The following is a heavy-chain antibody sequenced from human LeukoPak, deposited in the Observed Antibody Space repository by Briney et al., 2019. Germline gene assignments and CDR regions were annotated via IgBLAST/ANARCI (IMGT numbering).Heavy chain of an antibody. D-gene: IGHD3-10*01. J-gene: IGHJ4*02. CDR1: GYIFTSYY. V-gene: IGHV1-18*04. CDR2: ISAYNGNT. CDR3: ARLLSGSGQGYFDY. Sequence: ASVKVSCKASGYIFTSYYMHWVRQAPGQGLEWMGWISAYNGNTNYAQKLQGRVTMTTDTSTSTAYMELRSLRSDDTAVYYCARLLSGSGQGYFDYWGQGTLVTVSS.